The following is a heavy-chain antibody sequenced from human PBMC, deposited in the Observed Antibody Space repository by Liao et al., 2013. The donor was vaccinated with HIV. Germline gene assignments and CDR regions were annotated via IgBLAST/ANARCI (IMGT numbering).Heavy chain of an antibody. J-gene: IGHJ6*03. V-gene: IGHV4-30-4*08. CDR2: IYESGFT. D-gene: IGHD1-26*01. Sequence: QVQLQVSSPGLVKPSQTLSLTCTVSGGSMNSGDYYWSWIRQAPGKGLEWIGYIYESGFTDYNPSLKSRLTISEDTSKDQFSLRLTSVTAADTAVYYCARLPILGATDYYYYMDVWGKGTTVTVSS. CDR1: GGSMNSGDYY. CDR3: ARLPILGATDYYYYMDV.